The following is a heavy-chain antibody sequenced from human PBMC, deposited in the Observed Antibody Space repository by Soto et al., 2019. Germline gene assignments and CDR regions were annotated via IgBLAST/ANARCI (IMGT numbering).Heavy chain of an antibody. D-gene: IGHD3-16*01. V-gene: IGHV4-59*01. Sequence: QVQLQESGPGLVKPSETLSLTCTVSGGSISSYFWSWIRQPPGKGLEWIGYIYSSGSTTYNPSLKSRVTISLDTYKNQFSLKLSSVTEPDTAVYYCARGGGPGLWYWGQGTLVTVSS. CDR2: IYSSGST. CDR1: GGSISSYF. CDR3: ARGGGPGLWY. J-gene: IGHJ4*02.